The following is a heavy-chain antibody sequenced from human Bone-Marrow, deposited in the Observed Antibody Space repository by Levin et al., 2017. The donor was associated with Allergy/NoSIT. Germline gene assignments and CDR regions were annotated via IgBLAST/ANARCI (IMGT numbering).Heavy chain of an antibody. CDR3: ARDRASGSYGVSDF. CDR2: ISAYNGNT. Sequence: GGSLRLSCKASGYTFTSYGFNWVRQAPGQGLEWMGWISAYNGNTDYPQNLQGRVTLTTDTSTSTAYMDLRSLRSDDTAVYYCARDRASGSYGVSDFWGQGTLVTVSS. CDR1: GYTFTSYG. D-gene: IGHD1-26*01. J-gene: IGHJ4*02. V-gene: IGHV1-18*01.